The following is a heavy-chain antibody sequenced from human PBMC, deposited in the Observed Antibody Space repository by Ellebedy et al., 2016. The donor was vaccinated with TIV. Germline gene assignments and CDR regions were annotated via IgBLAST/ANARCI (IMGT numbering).Heavy chain of an antibody. J-gene: IGHJ4*02. Sequence: ASVKVSCXASGYSFTGYYMHWVRQAPGQGLEWMGWINPYTGGTNYGQKFQGWVTMTRDASISTVYMELSGLNSDDTAVYFCARDCGGDCSTGGYFDYWGQGSLVTVSS. CDR2: INPYTGGT. V-gene: IGHV1-2*04. CDR1: GYSFTGYY. D-gene: IGHD2-21*01. CDR3: ARDCGGDCSTGGYFDY.